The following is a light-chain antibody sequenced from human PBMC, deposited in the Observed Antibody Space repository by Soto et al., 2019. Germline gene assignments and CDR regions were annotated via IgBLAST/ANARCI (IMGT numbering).Light chain of an antibody. CDR3: SSFTSSITYV. J-gene: IGLJ1*01. V-gene: IGLV2-14*01. CDR1: SSDVGGHNA. CDR2: DVT. Sequence: QSALTQPASVSGSPGQSITISCTGTSSDVGGHNAVSWYRQDPGKAPKLVIYDVTNRPSGVSNRFSGSKSGNTASLTISGLKTEDEADYYCSSFTSSITYVFGTGTQLTVL.